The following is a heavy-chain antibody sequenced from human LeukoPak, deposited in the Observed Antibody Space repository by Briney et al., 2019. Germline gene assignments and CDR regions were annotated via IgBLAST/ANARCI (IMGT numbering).Heavy chain of an antibody. Sequence: SETLSLTCTVSGGSISSSSYYWGWIRQPPGKGLEWIGSIYESGSTHYNPSLRSRVTISIDMSKNQFSLKLSPVTATDTAVYYCARDKRPGSDNDAFDIWGQGTMVTVSS. CDR1: GGSISSSSYY. CDR3: ARDKRPGSDNDAFDI. J-gene: IGHJ3*02. CDR2: IYESGST. V-gene: IGHV4-39*07. D-gene: IGHD2-15*01.